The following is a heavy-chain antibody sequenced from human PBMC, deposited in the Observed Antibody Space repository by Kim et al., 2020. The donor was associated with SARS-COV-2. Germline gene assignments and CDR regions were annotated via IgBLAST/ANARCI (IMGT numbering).Heavy chain of an antibody. CDR2: T. CDR3: VKETSIWFDY. D-gene: IGHD6-13*01. J-gene: IGHJ4*02. V-gene: IGHV3-23*01. Sequence: TYYLDSVKCPLTISIDISKNTLYMQMNSLRAEDTAVYYCVKETSIWFDYWGQGTLVTVSS.